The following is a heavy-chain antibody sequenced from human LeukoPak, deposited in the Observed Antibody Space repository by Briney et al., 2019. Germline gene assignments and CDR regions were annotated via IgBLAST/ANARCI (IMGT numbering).Heavy chain of an antibody. CDR1: GFTFSTYA. CDR2: ISGDGITT. V-gene: IGHV3-64D*06. CDR3: VKDSLPGDSPFDY. Sequence: PGGSLRLSCSASGFTFSTYAMHWVRQAPGKGLEYVSAISGDGITTYYADSVKGRFTISRDNSKNTLYLQMSSLGAEDTALYYCVKDSLPGDSPFDYWGQGTLVTVSS. J-gene: IGHJ4*02. D-gene: IGHD7-27*01.